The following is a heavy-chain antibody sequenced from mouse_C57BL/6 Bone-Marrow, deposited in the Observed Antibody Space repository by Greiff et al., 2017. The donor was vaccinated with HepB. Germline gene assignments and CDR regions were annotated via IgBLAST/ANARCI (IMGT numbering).Heavy chain of an antibody. J-gene: IGHJ4*01. V-gene: IGHV1-55*01. D-gene: IGHD1-1*02. CDR1: GYTFTSYW. Sequence: QVQLQQPGAELVKPGASVKMSCKASGYTFTSYWITWVKQRPGQGLEWIGDIYPGSGSTNYNEKFKSKATLTVDKSSSTAYMQLSSLTSEDSAVYYCARGEWSYAMDYWGQGTSVTVSS. CDR3: ARGEWSYAMDY. CDR2: IYPGSGST.